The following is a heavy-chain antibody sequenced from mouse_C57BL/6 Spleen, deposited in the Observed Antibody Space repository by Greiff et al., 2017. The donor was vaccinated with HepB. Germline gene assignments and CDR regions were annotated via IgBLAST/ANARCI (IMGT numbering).Heavy chain of an antibody. D-gene: IGHD2-5*01. V-gene: IGHV1-7*01. J-gene: IGHJ4*01. Sequence: QVQLKQSGAELAKPGASVKLSCKASGYTFTSYWMHWVNQRPGQGLAWIGYINTSSGYTKYNQKFKDKATLTADKSSRTAYMQLSSLTYEDSAVYYCARSPYYSNYCYAMDYWGQGTSVTVSS. CDR2: INTSSGYT. CDR3: ARSPYYSNYCYAMDY. CDR1: GYTFTSYW.